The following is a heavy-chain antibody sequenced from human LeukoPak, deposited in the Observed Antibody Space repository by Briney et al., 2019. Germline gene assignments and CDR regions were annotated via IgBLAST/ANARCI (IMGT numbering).Heavy chain of an antibody. CDR2: ISAYNGNT. V-gene: IGHV1-18*01. D-gene: IGHD5-12*01. CDR3: ARNVGGGYVLNFDY. Sequence: GASVKVSCKASGYTFTSYGFSWVRQAPGQGLEWMGWISAYNGNTNYAQKLQARVTMTTDTATSTAYMELRSLRSDDTAVYYCARNVGGGYVLNFDYWGQGTLVTVSS. J-gene: IGHJ4*02. CDR1: GYTFTSYG.